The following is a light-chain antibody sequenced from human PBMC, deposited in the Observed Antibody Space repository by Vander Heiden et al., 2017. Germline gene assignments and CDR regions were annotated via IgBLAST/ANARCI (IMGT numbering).Light chain of an antibody. V-gene: IGLV3-19*01. Sequence: SSELTQDPAVSVALGQTVRITCQGDSLRSYYASWYQQKPGQAPVVVFYGKNNRPSGIPDRFSGSSSGGTASLTITGAQAEDEADYYCMSRDSSGNHRVFGTGTKVTVL. CDR1: SLRSYY. CDR3: MSRDSSGNHRV. J-gene: IGLJ1*01. CDR2: GKN.